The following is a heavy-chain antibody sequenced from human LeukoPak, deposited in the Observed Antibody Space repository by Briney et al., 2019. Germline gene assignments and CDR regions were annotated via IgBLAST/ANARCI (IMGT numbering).Heavy chain of an antibody. V-gene: IGHV2-70*01. J-gene: IGHJ4*02. D-gene: IGHD3-10*01. CDR1: GFSLSTSGMS. CDR3: ARLSYGSKSPLDY. CDR2: IEWDDEK. Sequence: SGPALVKPTPTLTLTCTFSGFSLSTSGMSVSWIRQPPGKALEWLALIEWDDEKYYSTSLKTRLTISKDTSKNQVVLTMTNMDPMDTATYYCARLSYGSKSPLDYWGQGTLVTVSS.